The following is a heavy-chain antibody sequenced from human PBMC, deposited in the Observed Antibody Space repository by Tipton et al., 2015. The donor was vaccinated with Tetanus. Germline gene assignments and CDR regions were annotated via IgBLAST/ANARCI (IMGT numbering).Heavy chain of an antibody. CDR3: ARHEESTDYCDN. J-gene: IGHJ4*02. Sequence: PGLVKPSQTLSLTCVITGDSVSNNRATWNWIRQSPSRGPEWLGRTYYRSKWYYEYALSVRSRIRIDPDTSKNQVSLQLNSVTPEDSAVYYCARHEESTDYCDNWGQGTLVTVSS. V-gene: IGHV6-1*01. CDR1: GDSVSNNRAT. D-gene: IGHD5/OR15-5a*01. CDR2: TYYRSKWYY.